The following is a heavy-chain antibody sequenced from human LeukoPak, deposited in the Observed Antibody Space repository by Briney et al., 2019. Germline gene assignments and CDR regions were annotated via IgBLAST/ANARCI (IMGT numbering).Heavy chain of an antibody. CDR1: RFTFSSPT. CDR3: AVARGLTDPLDF. CDR2: IAVGSGYT. D-gene: IGHD3-10*01. J-gene: IGHJ4*02. V-gene: IGHV1-58*01. Sequence: SVKVSCKASRFTFSSPTVQWVRQARGQRLEWIGWIAVGSGYTNYAQKFQERVTFTGDMSTGTVYMELSSLRSEDTAVYYCAVARGLTDPLDFWGQGTLVTVSS.